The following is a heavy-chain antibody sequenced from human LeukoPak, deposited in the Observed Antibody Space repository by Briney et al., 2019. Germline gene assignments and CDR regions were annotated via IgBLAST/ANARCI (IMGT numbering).Heavy chain of an antibody. Sequence: SETLSLTCTVSGGSISSYYWGWIRQPPGKGLEWIGSIYYSGSTYYNPSLKSRVTISVDTSKNQFSLKLSSVTAADTAVYYCAREDLRHYDFWSGYRRPYYFDYWGQGTLVTVSS. D-gene: IGHD3-3*01. CDR3: AREDLRHYDFWSGYRRPYYFDY. J-gene: IGHJ4*02. CDR1: GGSISSYY. CDR2: IYYSGST. V-gene: IGHV4-39*07.